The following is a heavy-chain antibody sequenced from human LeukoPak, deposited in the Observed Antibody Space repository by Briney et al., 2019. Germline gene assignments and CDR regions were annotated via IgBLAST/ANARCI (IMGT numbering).Heavy chain of an antibody. J-gene: IGHJ4*02. D-gene: IGHD5-12*01. CDR1: GGSFSGYY. CDR2: INHSGST. V-gene: IGHV4-34*01. Sequence: PSETLSLTCAVYGGSFSGYYWSRIRQPPGKGLEWIGEINHSGSTNYNPSLKSRVTISVDTSKNQFSLKLSSVTAADTAVYYCARGRGEEGSIYSGYDPQFDYWGQGTLVTVSS. CDR3: ARGRGEEGSIYSGYDPQFDY.